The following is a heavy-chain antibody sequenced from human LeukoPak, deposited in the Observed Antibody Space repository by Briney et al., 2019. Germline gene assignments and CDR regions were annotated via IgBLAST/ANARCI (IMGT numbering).Heavy chain of an antibody. CDR2: IYYSGST. D-gene: IGHD3-10*01. Sequence: PSETLSLTCTASGGSISTYYWSWIRQHPGKGLEWIGYIYYSGSTYYNPSLKSRVTISVDTSKNQFSLKLSSVTAADTAVYYCASMVRGAINWFDPWGQGTLVTVSS. J-gene: IGHJ5*02. CDR3: ASMVRGAINWFDP. CDR1: GGSISTYY. V-gene: IGHV4-59*06.